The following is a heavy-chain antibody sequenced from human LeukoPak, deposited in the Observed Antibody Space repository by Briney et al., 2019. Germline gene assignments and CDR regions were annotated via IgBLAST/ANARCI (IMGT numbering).Heavy chain of an antibody. D-gene: IGHD4-23*01. CDR3: ARGGVVTHHDAFDI. V-gene: IGHV4-34*01. CDR1: GGSFSGYY. Sequence: SETLSLTCAVYGGSFSGYYWGWIRQPPGKGLEWIGEINHSGSTNYNPSLKSRVTISVDTSKNQFSLKLSSVTAADTAVYYCARGGVVTHHDAFDIWGQGTMVTVSS. J-gene: IGHJ3*02. CDR2: INHSGST.